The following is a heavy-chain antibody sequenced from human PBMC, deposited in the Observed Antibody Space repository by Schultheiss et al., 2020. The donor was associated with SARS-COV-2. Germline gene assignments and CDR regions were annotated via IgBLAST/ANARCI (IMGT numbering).Heavy chain of an antibody. V-gene: IGHV3-9*01. Sequence: GGSLRLSCAASGFTFDDYAMHWVRQAPGKGLEWVSGISWNSGSIGYADSVKGRFTISRDNAKNSLYLQMNSLRAEDTALYYCAKGEDGRTSGTFDYWGQGTLVTVSS. CDR2: ISWNSGSI. CDR1: GFTFDDYA. D-gene: IGHD1-1*01. CDR3: AKGEDGRTSGTFDY. J-gene: IGHJ4*02.